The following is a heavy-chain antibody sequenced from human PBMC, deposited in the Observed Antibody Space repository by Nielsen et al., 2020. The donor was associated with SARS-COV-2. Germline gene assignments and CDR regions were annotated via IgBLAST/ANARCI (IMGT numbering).Heavy chain of an antibody. Sequence: ASVKVSCKASGYTFTSYAMHWVRQAPGQRLEWMGWINAGNGNTKYSQKFQGRVTITRDTSASTAYMELSSLRSEDTAVYYCATATVLRGLEKTVPHGSSYYYYYGMDVWGQGTTVTVSS. CDR3: ATATVLRGLEKTVPHGSSYYYYYGMDV. CDR1: GYTFTSYA. J-gene: IGHJ6*02. V-gene: IGHV1-3*01. CDR2: INAGNGNT. D-gene: IGHD1-14*01.